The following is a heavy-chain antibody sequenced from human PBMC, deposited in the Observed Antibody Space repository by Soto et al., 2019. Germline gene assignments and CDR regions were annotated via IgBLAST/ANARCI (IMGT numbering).Heavy chain of an antibody. CDR1: GFTFDDYA. CDR2: ISWNSGSI. D-gene: IGHD3-10*01. V-gene: IGHV3-9*01. Sequence: EVQLVESGGGLVQPGRSLRLSCAASGFTFDDYAMHWVRQAPGKGLEWVSGISWNSGSIGYADSVNGRFTISRDNAKNSLTLQMNSLRAQDTALYYCAKDAGDYSGSGSHLNGAFDIWGQGTMVTVSS. J-gene: IGHJ3*02. CDR3: AKDAGDYSGSGSHLNGAFDI.